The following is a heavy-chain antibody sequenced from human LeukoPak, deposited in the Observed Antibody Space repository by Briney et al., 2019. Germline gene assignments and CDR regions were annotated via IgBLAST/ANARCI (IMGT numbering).Heavy chain of an antibody. CDR1: GYTFGDYY. V-gene: IGHV1-2*02. CDR2: VNPVSGGT. Sequence: ASVKVSCKASGYTFGDYYMHWVRQAPGQGLEWMGWVNPVSGGTYYAQRFLGRVTMTRDSSISTVYMELSRLQSDDTAVYHCASLGATTLSYFGMDVWGQGTTVTVSS. D-gene: IGHD1-26*01. J-gene: IGHJ6*02. CDR3: ASLGATTLSYFGMDV.